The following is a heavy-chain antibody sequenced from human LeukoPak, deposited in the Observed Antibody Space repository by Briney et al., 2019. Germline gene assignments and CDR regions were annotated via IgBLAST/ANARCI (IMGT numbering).Heavy chain of an antibody. Sequence: GRSLRLSCAASGFTFSSYGMHWVRQAPGKGLEWVAVISYDGSNKYYADSVKGRFTISRDNSKNTLYLQMNSLRAEDTAVYYCAKERHDYDILTGYYSFDNWFDPWGQGTLVTVSS. J-gene: IGHJ5*02. V-gene: IGHV3-30*18. CDR2: ISYDGSNK. CDR1: GFTFSSYG. CDR3: AKERHDYDILTGYYSFDNWFDP. D-gene: IGHD3-9*01.